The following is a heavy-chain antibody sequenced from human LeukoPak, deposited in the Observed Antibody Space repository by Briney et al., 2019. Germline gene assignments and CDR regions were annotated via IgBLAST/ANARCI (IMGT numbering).Heavy chain of an antibody. Sequence: ASVKVSCKASGYTFTGYYMHWVRQAPGQGLEWMGWINPNSGGTNYAQKFQGRVTMTRDTSISTAYMELSRLRSDDTAVYYCARDSPGMVATSPFDYWGQGTLVTVSS. D-gene: IGHD5-12*01. J-gene: IGHJ4*02. CDR3: ARDSPGMVATSPFDY. CDR2: INPNSGGT. CDR1: GYTFTGYY. V-gene: IGHV1-2*02.